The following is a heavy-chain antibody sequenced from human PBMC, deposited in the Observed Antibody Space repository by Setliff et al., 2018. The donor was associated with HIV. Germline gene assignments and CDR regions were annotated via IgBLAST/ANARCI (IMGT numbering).Heavy chain of an antibody. CDR3: ARHAPSVDDYDSTNSGPEDAFDI. CDR2: LFYSGIT. CDR1: GGSVSSDTNY. D-gene: IGHD3-22*01. J-gene: IGHJ3*02. Sequence: SETLSLTCTVSGGSVSSDTNYWDWIRQPPGKGLEWIGSLFYSGITYYTPSLKRRLTIAVDTSKNQFSLKLTSVSAADTAVYYCARHAPSVDDYDSTNSGPEDAFDIWGQGTMVTVSS. V-gene: IGHV4-39*01.